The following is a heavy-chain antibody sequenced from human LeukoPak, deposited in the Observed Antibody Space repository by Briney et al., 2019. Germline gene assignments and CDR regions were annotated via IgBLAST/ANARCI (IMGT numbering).Heavy chain of an antibody. CDR1: VYPFDNFG. Sequence: GAAVKVSCKASVYPFDNFGLTWVRQAPGQGLEWMGWISAYNGNTPYAQKFRGGLTLTTETSTSTAYLELRSLKSDDTAVYYCAKDRVGGDLTGVSLYWGQGTLVTVSS. J-gene: IGHJ4*01. CDR3: AKDRVGGDLTGVSLY. D-gene: IGHD4-17*01. CDR2: ISAYNGNT. V-gene: IGHV1-18*01.